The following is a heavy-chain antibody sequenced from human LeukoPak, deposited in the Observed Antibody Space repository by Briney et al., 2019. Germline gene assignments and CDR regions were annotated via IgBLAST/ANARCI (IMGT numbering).Heavy chain of an antibody. CDR2: ISGSGGNT. CDR1: GFTFGSYA. V-gene: IGHV3-23*01. CDR3: AKDLRSVVTATFDY. D-gene: IGHD4-23*01. J-gene: IGHJ4*02. Sequence: PGGSLRLSCAAAGFTFGSYAMTWVRQAPGKGLEWVSVISGSGGNTYYADSVKGRFTISRDNSKNTLYLQMDSLRAEDTAIYYCAKDLRSVVTATFDYWGQGTLVTVSS.